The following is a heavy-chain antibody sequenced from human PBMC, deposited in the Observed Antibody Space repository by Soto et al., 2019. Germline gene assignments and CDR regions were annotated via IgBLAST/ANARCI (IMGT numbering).Heavy chain of an antibody. CDR1: GFTVSSNY. Sequence: EVQMVESGGGLVQPGGSLRLSCAASGFTVSSNYMNWVRQAPGKGLEWVSVIYSGVSTYYADSVKGRFTISRDNSKNTLYLQMNTLRAEDTAVYYCARGWWAHFDYWGQGTLVTVSS. CDR3: ARGWWAHFDY. D-gene: IGHD2-15*01. J-gene: IGHJ4*02. CDR2: IYSGVST. V-gene: IGHV3-66*01.